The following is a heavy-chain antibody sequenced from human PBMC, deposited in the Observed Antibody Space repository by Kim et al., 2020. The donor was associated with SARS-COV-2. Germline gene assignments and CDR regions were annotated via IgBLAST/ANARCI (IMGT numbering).Heavy chain of an antibody. CDR2: IKVIGVPI. Sequence: GGSLRLSFAASGFIFSKYYMSRARPTPWAGIALLASIKVIGVPIFYSDPVRGRFTISSDNFKTTLFLQMDSMRVEDTAVYYCAKHWGSGTYYNFLDYWGQGTLVPGSS. CDR1: GFIFSKYY. D-gene: IGHD3-10*01. V-gene: IGHV3-23*01. CDR3: AKHWGSGTYYNFLDY. J-gene: IGHJ4*02.